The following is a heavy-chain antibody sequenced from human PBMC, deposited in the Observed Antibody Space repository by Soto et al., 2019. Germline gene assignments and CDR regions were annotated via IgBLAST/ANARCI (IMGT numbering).Heavy chain of an antibody. CDR1: GDSIISSDFY. CDR2: IFYLGSS. D-gene: IGHD3-3*02. Sequence: KPSETLSLTCTVSGDSIISSDFYWGWVRQPPGKGLEWIGSIFYLGSSYYNPSPKSRVTMSVDTSKNQFSLRLRSVTAADTALYFCARHSLALRKNNWFDPWGQGIMVTVSS. J-gene: IGHJ5*02. V-gene: IGHV4-39*01. CDR3: ARHSLALRKNNWFDP.